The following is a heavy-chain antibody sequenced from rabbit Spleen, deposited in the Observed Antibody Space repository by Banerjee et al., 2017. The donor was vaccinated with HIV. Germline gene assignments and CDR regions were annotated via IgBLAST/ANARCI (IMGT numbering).Heavy chain of an antibody. CDR2: IAAGSGRFT. D-gene: IGHD8-1*01. V-gene: IGHV1S45*01. CDR1: GFSFSSTDY. CDR3: ARDTGSSFSSYGMDL. Sequence: QEQLEESGGDLVKPGASLTLTCTASGFSFSSTDYMCWVRQAPGRGLEWIACIAAGSGRFTYYANWAKGRFTISKTSSTTVTLEMTSLTAADTATYFCARDTGSSFSSYGMDLWGQGTLVTVS. J-gene: IGHJ6*01.